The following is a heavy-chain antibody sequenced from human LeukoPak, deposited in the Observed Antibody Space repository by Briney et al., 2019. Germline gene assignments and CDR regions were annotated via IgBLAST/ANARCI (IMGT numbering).Heavy chain of an antibody. V-gene: IGHV4-59*01. Sequence: PSETLSLTCTVSGGSISGDYWSWIRQPPGKGLEWIGWIGYISYSESTNYNPSLKSRVTLSVDTSKNQFSLKVRSVTAADTAVYYCARGGASSRYLDYWGQGTLVTVSS. CDR1: GGSISGDY. J-gene: IGHJ4*02. CDR2: ISYSEST. CDR3: ARGGASSRYLDY. D-gene: IGHD6-13*01.